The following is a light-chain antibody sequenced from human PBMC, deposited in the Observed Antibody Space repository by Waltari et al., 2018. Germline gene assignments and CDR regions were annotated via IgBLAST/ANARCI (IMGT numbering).Light chain of an antibody. CDR3: QTGGHGTWV. V-gene: IGLV4-69*01. J-gene: IGLJ3*02. CDR2: VNSDGSH. CDR1: SGHSSNI. Sequence: QLVLTQSPSASASLGASVKLTCTLSSGHSSNIIAWVQRQPEKGPRCLMTVNSDGSHTKGDGIPDLFSGSSSGAERYLTISSLQSEDEADYYCQTGGHGTWVFDGGTRLTVL.